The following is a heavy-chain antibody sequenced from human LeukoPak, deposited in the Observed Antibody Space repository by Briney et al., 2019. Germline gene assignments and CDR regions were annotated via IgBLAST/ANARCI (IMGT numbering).Heavy chain of an antibody. J-gene: IGHJ4*02. CDR2: IKPVGREK. V-gene: IGHV3-7*04. CDR3: ARVFNFWSGYYRDS. Sequence: GGSLRLSCAASGFTISIYRKSWVRQAQGKGLGWVANIKPVGREKCHMDSVKGRFTAPRDNAKNSLYLQMNSLRAEDTAVYYCARVFNFWSGYYRDSWGQGTLVTVSS. D-gene: IGHD3-3*01. CDR1: GFTISIYR.